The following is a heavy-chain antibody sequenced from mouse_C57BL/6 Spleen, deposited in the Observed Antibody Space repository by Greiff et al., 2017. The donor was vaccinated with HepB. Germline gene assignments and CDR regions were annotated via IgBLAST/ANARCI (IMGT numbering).Heavy chain of an antibody. CDR3: ARITTVVAPYAMDY. CDR1: GYAFTNYL. CDR2: INPGSGGT. V-gene: IGHV1-54*01. D-gene: IGHD1-1*01. J-gene: IGHJ4*01. Sequence: QVHVKQSGAELVRPGTSVKVSCKASGYAFTNYLIEWVKQRPGQGLEWIGVINPGSGGTNYNEKFKGKATLTADKSSSTAYMQLSSLTSEDSAVYFCARITTVVAPYAMDYWGQGTSVTVSS.